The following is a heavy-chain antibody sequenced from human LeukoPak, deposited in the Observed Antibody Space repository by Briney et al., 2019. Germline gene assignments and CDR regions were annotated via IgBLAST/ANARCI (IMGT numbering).Heavy chain of an antibody. V-gene: IGHV1-2*02. CDR1: GYTFTGYY. J-gene: IGHJ5*02. CDR3: AREVKKPGYGWFDP. Sequence: ASVKVSCKASGYTFTGYYMHWVRQAPGQGLEWMGWINPNSGGTNYAQKFQGRVTMTRDTSISTAYMELRSLRSDDTAVYYCAREVKKPGYGWFDPWGQGTLVTVSS. CDR2: INPNSGGT. D-gene: IGHD3-10*01.